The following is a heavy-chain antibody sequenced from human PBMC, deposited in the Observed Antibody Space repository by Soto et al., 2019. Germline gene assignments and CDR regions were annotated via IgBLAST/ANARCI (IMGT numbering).Heavy chain of an antibody. D-gene: IGHD3-22*01. CDR1: GFTFSSYA. CDR2: ISGSGGST. Sequence: EVPLLESGGGLVQPGGSLRLSCAASGFTFSSYAMSWVRQAPGKGLEWVSAISGSGGSTYYADSVKGRFTISRDNSKNTLYLQMNSLRAEDTAVYYCASPITMIVAPFDYWGQGTLVTVSS. V-gene: IGHV3-23*01. CDR3: ASPITMIVAPFDY. J-gene: IGHJ4*02.